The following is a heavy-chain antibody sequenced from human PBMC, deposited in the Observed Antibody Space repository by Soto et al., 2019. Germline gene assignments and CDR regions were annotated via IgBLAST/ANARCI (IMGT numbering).Heavy chain of an antibody. Sequence: TGGSVRLSCAASGFSFSSSDMSWVRQAPGKGLEWVTTMECSGTKNYYADSVRGRFTISRDNSKNTVYLQRNSLRAEDTAVYYYVKNSGCFNSWGQGTPVTVSS. V-gene: IGHV3-23*01. D-gene: IGHD3-10*01. CDR3: VKNSGCFNS. J-gene: IGHJ5*01. CDR2: MECSGTKN. CDR1: GFSFSSSD.